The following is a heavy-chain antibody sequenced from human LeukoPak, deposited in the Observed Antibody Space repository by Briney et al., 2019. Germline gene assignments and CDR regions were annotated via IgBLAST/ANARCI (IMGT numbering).Heavy chain of an antibody. CDR1: GYTSTSYA. CDR2: INTNTGNP. V-gene: IGHV7-4-1*02. D-gene: IGHD3-10*01. Sequence: ASVKVSCKASGYTSTSYAMNWMRQAPGQGLEWMGWINTNTGNPTYAQGFTGRFVFSLDTSVSTAYLQISSLKAEDTAVYYCARDNGGSGSYYTPYFDYWGQGALVTVSS. J-gene: IGHJ4*02. CDR3: ARDNGGSGSYYTPYFDY.